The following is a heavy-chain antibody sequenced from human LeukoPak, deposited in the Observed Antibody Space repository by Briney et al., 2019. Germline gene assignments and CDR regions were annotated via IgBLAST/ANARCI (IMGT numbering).Heavy chain of an antibody. V-gene: IGHV3-23*01. D-gene: IGHD6-19*01. CDR2: INSGGDAT. CDR1: GFTFKNHA. J-gene: IGHJ4*02. Sequence: PGGSLRLSCAGSGFTFKNHAMSWVRQVPGKGLEWVSAINSGGDATAYADSVRGRFTISRDNSKNTLSLQLNSLRADDTAIYYCAKSDCDTIGCKVLDYWGQGTLVTVSS. CDR3: AKSDCDTIGCKVLDY.